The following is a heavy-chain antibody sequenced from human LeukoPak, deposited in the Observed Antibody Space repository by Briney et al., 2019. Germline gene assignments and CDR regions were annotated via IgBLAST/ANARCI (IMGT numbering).Heavy chain of an antibody. J-gene: IGHJ4*02. V-gene: IGHV1-18*01. CDR2: ISAYNGNT. D-gene: IGHD5-18*01. CDR1: GYTFTSYG. Sequence: GASVKVSCKASGYTFTSYGISWVRQAPGQGLEWMGWISAYNGNTNYAQRLQGRVTMTTDTSTSTAYMELRSLRSDDTAVYYCARSPLPGYSYGSGVDYWGQGTLVTVSS. CDR3: ARSPLPGYSYGSGVDY.